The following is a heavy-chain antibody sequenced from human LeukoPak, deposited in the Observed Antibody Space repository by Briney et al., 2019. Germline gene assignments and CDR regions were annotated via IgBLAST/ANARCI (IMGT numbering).Heavy chain of an antibody. CDR2: INHSGST. CDR1: GGSISSYF. Sequence: SETLSLTCTVSGGSISSYFWSWIRQPPGKGLEWIGEINHSGSTNYNPSLKSRVTISVDTSKNQFSLKLSSVTAADTAVYYCAMSDYPRSPIDYWGQGTLVTVSS. V-gene: IGHV4-34*01. J-gene: IGHJ4*02. D-gene: IGHD3-10*01. CDR3: AMSDYPRSPIDY.